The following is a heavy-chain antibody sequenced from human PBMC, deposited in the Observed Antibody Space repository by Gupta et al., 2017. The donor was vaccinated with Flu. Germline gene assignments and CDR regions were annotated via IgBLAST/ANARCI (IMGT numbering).Heavy chain of an antibody. CDR2: AFYTGSA. CDR3: ARESGGSRDFDY. Sequence: HVQLQASGPGLVKPSETLSLTCTVSGCSISTYYWHWFRQPPGKGLEFLGYAFYTGSANYNPPLKSRLTISTHTSKNQFSLKLTSVTAADTAVYDCARESGGSRDFDYWGQGTLVTVSS. CDR1: GCSISTYY. V-gene: IGHV4-59*01. D-gene: IGHD3-16*01. J-gene: IGHJ4*02.